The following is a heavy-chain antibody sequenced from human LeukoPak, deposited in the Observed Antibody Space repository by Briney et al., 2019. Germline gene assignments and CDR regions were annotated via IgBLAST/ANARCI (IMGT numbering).Heavy chain of an antibody. CDR3: TRLFAGNWFDP. V-gene: IGHV3-73*01. J-gene: IGHJ5*02. Sequence: VSLRLSCAASGFTCSGSAMHWVRQASGKGLEWVGRIRSKANSYATAYAASVKGRFTISRDDSKNTAYLQMNSLKIEDTAVYYCTRLFAGNWFDPWGQGTLVTVSS. CDR1: GFTCSGSA. CDR2: IRSKANSYAT.